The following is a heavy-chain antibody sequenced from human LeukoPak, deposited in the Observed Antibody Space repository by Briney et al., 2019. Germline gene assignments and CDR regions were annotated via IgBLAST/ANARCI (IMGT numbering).Heavy chain of an antibody. V-gene: IGHV1-2*02. CDR3: ARDEGTTFH. D-gene: IGHD1-7*01. CDR2: INPNSGGT. CDR1: GYTFTGYY. J-gene: IGHJ4*02. Sequence: ASVKLSCKASGYTFTGYYMHWLRQAPGQGLEWMGCINPNSGGTNSAQKFQGRVTMTRDTSISTAYMELSRLRSDDTAVYYCARDEGTTFHWGQGTLVTVSS.